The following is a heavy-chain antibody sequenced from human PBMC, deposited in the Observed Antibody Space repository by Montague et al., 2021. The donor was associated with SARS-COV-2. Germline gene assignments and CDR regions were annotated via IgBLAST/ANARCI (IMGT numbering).Heavy chain of an antibody. D-gene: IGHD1-26*01. V-gene: IGHV4-31*03. J-gene: IGHJ2*01. Sequence: TLSLTCTVSGGSISGDNYYWTWIRQHPGKGLEWIAYIYYTGSTYYNPSLQSRLRTSLDTSKNQFSLTLTSVTAADTAIYYCARNPGWGSRGAGYIDLWGRGTLVTVSS. CDR2: IYYTGST. CDR3: ARNPGWGSRGAGYIDL. CDR1: GGSISGDNYY.